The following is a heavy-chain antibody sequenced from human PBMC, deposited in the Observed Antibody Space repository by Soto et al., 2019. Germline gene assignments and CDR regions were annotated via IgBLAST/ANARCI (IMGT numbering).Heavy chain of an antibody. Sequence: QVQLVESGGGVVQPGRSLRLSCAASGFTFSSYGMHWVRQAPGKGLEWVAVIWYDGSNKYYADSVKGRFTISRDNSKNTLYLQMNSLRAEDTAVYYCARDLGSSWYGPGFDYWGQGTLVTVSS. CDR1: GFTFSSYG. CDR3: ARDLGSSWYGPGFDY. D-gene: IGHD6-13*01. J-gene: IGHJ4*02. CDR2: IWYDGSNK. V-gene: IGHV3-33*01.